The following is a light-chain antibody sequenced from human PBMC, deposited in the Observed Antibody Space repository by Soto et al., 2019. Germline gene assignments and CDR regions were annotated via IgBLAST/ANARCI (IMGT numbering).Light chain of an antibody. CDR2: FVS. V-gene: IGKV1-27*01. CDR1: QGFGDF. J-gene: IGKJ1*01. Sequence: DIQMTQSPSSLSASVGDRVTITSRATQGFGDFLAWYQQKPGKTPNLLIYFVSTLQSGVPSRFSGSGSGTEFTLTISSLQPEDVGTYYCQKYSSAPWTFGQGTKVEIK. CDR3: QKYSSAPWT.